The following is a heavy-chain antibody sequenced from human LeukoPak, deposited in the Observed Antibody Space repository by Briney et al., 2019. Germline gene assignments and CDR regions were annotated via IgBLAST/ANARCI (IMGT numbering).Heavy chain of an antibody. CDR2: ISFDGNNK. D-gene: IGHD6-13*01. CDR3: ARGHIAAAGTNWFDP. CDR1: GFTFSNYA. J-gene: IGHJ5*02. Sequence: GGSLRLSCAASGFTFSNYAVHWVRQAPGKGLEWVAVISFDGNNKYYADSVKGRFTISRGNSKNTLYLQMNSLRPEDTAVYYCARGHIAAAGTNWFDPWGQGTLVTVSS. V-gene: IGHV3-30*04.